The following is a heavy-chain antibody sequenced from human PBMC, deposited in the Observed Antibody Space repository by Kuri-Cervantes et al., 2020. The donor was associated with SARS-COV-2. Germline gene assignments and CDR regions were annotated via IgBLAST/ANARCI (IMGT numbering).Heavy chain of an antibody. CDR3: AQGPVGATGAFDI. D-gene: IGHD1-26*01. Sequence: GESLKISCAASGFAFADYAMHWVRQAPGKGLEWVSAISGRGGSTYYADSVTGRCTISRDNSKNTLYLQMNSLRAEDTAVYFCAQGPVGATGAFDIWCQGTMVTVSS. CDR2: ISGRGGST. J-gene: IGHJ3*02. V-gene: IGHV3-23*01. CDR1: GFAFADYA.